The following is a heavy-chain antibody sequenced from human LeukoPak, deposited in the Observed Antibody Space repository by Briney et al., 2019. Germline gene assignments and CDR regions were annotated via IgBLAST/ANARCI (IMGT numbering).Heavy chain of an antibody. CDR2: IYPGDSDT. D-gene: IGHD6-6*01. V-gene: IGHV5-51*01. J-gene: IGHJ2*01. CDR1: GYSFTSYW. CDR3: ARRTSEYTNRWYFDL. Sequence: GASLKVSCQGSGYSFTSYWIGWVRELPGKGLEWMGIIYPGDSDTRYSPSFQGQVTISADKSINTAFVQWSSLKASDTAIYYCARRTSEYTNRWYFDLWGRGTLVTVSS.